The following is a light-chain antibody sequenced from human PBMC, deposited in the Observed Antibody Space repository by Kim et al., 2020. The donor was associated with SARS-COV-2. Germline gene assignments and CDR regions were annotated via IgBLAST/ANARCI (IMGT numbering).Light chain of an antibody. CDR2: GAS. CDR3: QQYNNWPPTT. Sequence: PGGRATLPHMPGQTGSQNLAWYQQKPGKAPRLLPYGASTRATSSPARFSGSGSGREFTLTISSLQSEDFAVYYCQQYNNWPPTTFGQGTRLEIK. J-gene: IGKJ5*01. V-gene: IGKV3-15*01. CDR1: QTGSQN.